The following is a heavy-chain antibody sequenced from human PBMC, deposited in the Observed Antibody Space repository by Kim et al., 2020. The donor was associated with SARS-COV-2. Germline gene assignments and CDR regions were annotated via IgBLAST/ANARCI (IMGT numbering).Heavy chain of an antibody. CDR1: GGSISSGDYY. CDR3: ARVISGAHYYYYGMDV. J-gene: IGHJ6*02. Sequence: SETLSLTCTVSGGSISSGDYYWSWIRQPPGKGLEWIGYIYYSGSTYYNPSLKSRVTISVDTSKNQFSLKLSSVTATDTAVYYCARVISGAHYYYYGMDVWGQGTTVTVSS. D-gene: IGHD7-27*01. V-gene: IGHV4-30-4*01. CDR2: IYYSGST.